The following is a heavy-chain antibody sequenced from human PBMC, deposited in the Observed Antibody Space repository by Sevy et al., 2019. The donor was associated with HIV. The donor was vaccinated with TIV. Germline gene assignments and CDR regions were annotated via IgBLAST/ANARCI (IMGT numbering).Heavy chain of an antibody. CDR2: IYYSGTT. CDR1: GFTVSRNF. Sequence: GSLRLSCAASGFTVSRNFMSWIRQAPGKGLEWIGSIYYSGTTYYNPSLKSRVTISIDTSKTQFSLKLSSVTAADTAIFYCARLNYGDYSNYFDPWGQGSLVTVSS. J-gene: IGHJ5*02. V-gene: IGHV4-39*01. D-gene: IGHD4-17*01. CDR3: ARLNYGDYSNYFDP.